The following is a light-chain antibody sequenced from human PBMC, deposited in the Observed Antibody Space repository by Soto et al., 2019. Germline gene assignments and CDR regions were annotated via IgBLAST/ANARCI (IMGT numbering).Light chain of an antibody. CDR1: SSNIGAGYE. Sequence: QSVLTQPPSVSGAPGQRVTISCTGSSSNIGAGYEVHWYHQLPGTAPKLLIYGARYRPSGVPDRFSGSKSGTSVSLAITGRQAEDEADYHCQSYDSSMSGMGFGGGTKLTVL. CDR3: QSYDSSMSGMG. CDR2: GAR. J-gene: IGLJ3*02. V-gene: IGLV1-40*01.